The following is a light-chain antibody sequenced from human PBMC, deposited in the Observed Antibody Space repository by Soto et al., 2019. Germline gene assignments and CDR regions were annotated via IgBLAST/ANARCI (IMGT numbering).Light chain of an antibody. CDR1: HIISIY. CDR2: ASS. V-gene: IGKV1-39*01. Sequence: DIQMTQTPSSLSASIVDRFSITFLASHIISIYLSLYQQKPGKAPNLLIYASSTLQSGVPSRFSGSGSATDFTLTISSLQPEDFATYYCQQSYSTLWTFGQGTKVDIK. CDR3: QQSYSTLWT. J-gene: IGKJ1*01.